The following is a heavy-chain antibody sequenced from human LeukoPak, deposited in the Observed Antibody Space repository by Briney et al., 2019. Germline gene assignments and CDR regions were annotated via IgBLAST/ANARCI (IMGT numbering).Heavy chain of an antibody. CDR1: GFTFSSYA. Sequence: GGSLRLASAASGFTFSSYAMSWVRQPPGKGLEWVSAIRSSGGSTYYADSVKGRLTISRHNSKNTLYLQMNSLRAEDTAVYYCAKDVVGATTSYIDYWGQGTLVTVSS. V-gene: IGHV3-23*01. CDR2: IRSSGGST. J-gene: IGHJ4*02. CDR3: AKDVVGATTSYIDY. D-gene: IGHD1-26*01.